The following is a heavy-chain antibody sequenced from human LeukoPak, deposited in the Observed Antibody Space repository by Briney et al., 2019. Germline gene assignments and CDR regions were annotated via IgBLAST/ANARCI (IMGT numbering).Heavy chain of an antibody. CDR2: IYSGSGT. CDR1: GFIVSSNY. V-gene: IGHV3-53*01. CDR3: TRDPHSSGYYSY. D-gene: IGHD3-22*01. Sequence: GGSLRLSCAASGFIVSSNYMSWVRQAPGKGLEWVSVIYSGSGTYYADSVKGRFTISRDNSKNTVYLQMNSLGAEDTAVYYCTRDPHSSGYYSYWGQGTLVTVSS. J-gene: IGHJ4*02.